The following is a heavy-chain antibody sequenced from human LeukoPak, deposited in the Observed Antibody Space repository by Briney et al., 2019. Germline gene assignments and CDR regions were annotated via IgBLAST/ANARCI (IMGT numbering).Heavy chain of an antibody. CDR2: INPNSGGT. J-gene: IGHJ4*02. Sequence: ASVKVSCKASGYTFTGYYIHWVRQAPGQGLEWMGWINPNSGGTNYAQKFQGRVTMTRDTSISTAYMELSRLRSEDTAVYYCARTVWDCSSTSCDYWGQGTLVTVSS. CDR3: ARTVWDCSSTSCDY. D-gene: IGHD2-2*01. V-gene: IGHV1-2*02. CDR1: GYTFTGYY.